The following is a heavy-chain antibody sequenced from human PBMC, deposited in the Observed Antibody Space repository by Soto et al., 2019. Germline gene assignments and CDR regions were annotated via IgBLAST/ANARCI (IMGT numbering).Heavy chain of an antibody. D-gene: IGHD6-6*01. CDR3: ARVGAYSSASGPDF. V-gene: IGHV1-18*01. CDR1: GYTFINYG. CDR2: ISAYNGNT. Sequence: ASVKVSCKASGYTFINYGINWVRQAPGQGLEWMGWISAYNGNTNYAQKLQGRVTMTTDTSTSTAYMELRSLRSDDTAVYYCARVGAYSSASGPDFWGQGPRVAVSS. J-gene: IGHJ4*02.